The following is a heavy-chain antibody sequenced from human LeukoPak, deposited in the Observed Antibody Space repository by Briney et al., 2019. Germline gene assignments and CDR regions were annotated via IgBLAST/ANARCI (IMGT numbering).Heavy chain of an antibody. CDR1: GGSFNGYY. D-gene: IGHD1-1*01. CDR3: ARGGTGTTRSYFDY. Sequence: SETLSLTCAVYGGSFNGYYWSWIRQPPGKGLEWIGEINHRGSTNYNPSLKSRVTISVDTSKNQFSLKLSSVTAADTAVYYCARGGTGTTRSYFDYWGQGTLVTVSS. J-gene: IGHJ4*02. CDR2: INHRGST. V-gene: IGHV4-34*01.